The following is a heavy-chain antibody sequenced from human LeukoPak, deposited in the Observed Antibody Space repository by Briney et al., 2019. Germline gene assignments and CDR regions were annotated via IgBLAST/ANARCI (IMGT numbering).Heavy chain of an antibody. Sequence: ASVKVSCKASGYTFTSYDINWVRQATGQGLEWMGWMNPNSGNTGYAQKFQGRVTMTRNTSISTAYMELSSLRAEDTAVYYCARVLPHSDPLDYWGQGTLVTVSS. D-gene: IGHD2-15*01. V-gene: IGHV1-8*01. CDR3: ARVLPHSDPLDY. J-gene: IGHJ4*02. CDR2: MNPNSGNT. CDR1: GYTFTSYD.